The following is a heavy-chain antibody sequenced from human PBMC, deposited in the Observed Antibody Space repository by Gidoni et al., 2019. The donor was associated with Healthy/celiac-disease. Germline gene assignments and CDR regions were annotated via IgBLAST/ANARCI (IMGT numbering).Heavy chain of an antibody. CDR3: ARDRGYDFWSGYYTREKHFADGMDV. CDR2: IWYDGSNK. D-gene: IGHD3-3*01. J-gene: IGHJ6*02. CDR1: GFTFSSYG. Sequence: QVQLVESGGGVVQPGRSLRLSCAASGFTFSSYGMTWVRQAPGKGLEWVAVIWYDGSNKYYADSVKGRFTISRDNSKNTLYLQMNSLRAEDTAVYYCARDRGYDFWSGYYTREKHFADGMDVWGQGTTVTVSS. V-gene: IGHV3-33*01.